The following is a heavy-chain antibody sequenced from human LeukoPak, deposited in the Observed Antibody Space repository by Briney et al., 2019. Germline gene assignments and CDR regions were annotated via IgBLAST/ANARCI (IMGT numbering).Heavy chain of an antibody. J-gene: IGHJ6*02. V-gene: IGHV3-21*01. CDR2: ISSSSSYI. D-gene: IGHD2-2*01. CDR3: ARDRGYCSSTSCYGYYYGMDV. CDR1: GFTFSSYS. Sequence: TGGSLRLSCAASGFTFSSYSMNWVRQAPGKGLEWVSSISSSSSYIYYADSVKGRFTISRDNAKNSLYLQMNSLRAEDTAVYYCARDRGYCSSTSCYGYYYGMDVWGQGTTVTVSS.